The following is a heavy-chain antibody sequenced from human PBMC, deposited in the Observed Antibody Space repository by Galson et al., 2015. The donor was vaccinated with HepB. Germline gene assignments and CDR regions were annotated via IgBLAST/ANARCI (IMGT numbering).Heavy chain of an antibody. J-gene: IGHJ6*03. Sequence: SVKVSCKASGYTFTDSYIHWLRQAPGQGLEWMGRINPNSGGTNYAQKFQGRVTVTRDTSITTAYMELSRLRSDDTAVYYCARGAGLYVWNDEVRYSYMDVWGKGTTVTVSS. CDR3: ARGAGLYVWNDEVRYSYMDV. CDR2: INPNSGGT. V-gene: IGHV1-2*06. CDR1: GYTFTDSY. D-gene: IGHD1-1*01.